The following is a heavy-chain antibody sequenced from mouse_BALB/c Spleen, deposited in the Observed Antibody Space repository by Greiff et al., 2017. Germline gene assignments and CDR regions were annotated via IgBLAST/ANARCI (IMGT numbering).Heavy chain of an antibody. CDR2: IWSGGST. CDR3: ARFDYDYDYYAMDY. CDR1: GFSLTSYG. J-gene: IGHJ4*01. V-gene: IGHV2-2*02. Sequence: VQGVESGPGLVQPSQSLSITCTVSGFSLTSYGVHWVRQSPGKGLEWLGVIWSGGSTDYNAAFISRLSISKDNSKSQVFFKMNSLQANDTAIYYCARFDYDYDYYAMDYWGQGTSVTVSS. D-gene: IGHD2-4*01.